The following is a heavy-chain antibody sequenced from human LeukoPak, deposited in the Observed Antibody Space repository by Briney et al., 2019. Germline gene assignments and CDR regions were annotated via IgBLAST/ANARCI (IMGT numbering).Heavy chain of an antibody. CDR3: ARERLREVAARLPFDI. D-gene: IGHD3-22*01. V-gene: IGHV4-34*01. CDR1: LGSFSGYY. CDR2: ITQSGST. J-gene: IGHJ3*02. Sequence: SGSLSDTCAFYLGSFSGYYWSWIRQPPGKGLGRIWEITQSGSTNYNPSLQSRVTISVDTSKNLLSLNLNSVTGGAKAVYYFARERLREVAARLPFDIWGQGTMVTVSS.